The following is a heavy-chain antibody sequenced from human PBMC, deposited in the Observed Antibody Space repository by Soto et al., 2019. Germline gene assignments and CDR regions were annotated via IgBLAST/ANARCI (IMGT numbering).Heavy chain of an antibody. D-gene: IGHD2-15*01. Sequence: QVQLQESGPGLVKPSQTLSLTYTVSGGSISSGGYYWSWIRQHPGKGLEWIGYIYYSGSTYYNPSLKSRVTISVDTSKNQFSLKLSSVTAADTAVYYCARDSADPQGYCSGGSCYSYYFDYWGQGTLVTVSS. J-gene: IGHJ4*02. CDR1: GGSISSGGYY. V-gene: IGHV4-31*03. CDR3: ARDSADPQGYCSGGSCYSYYFDY. CDR2: IYYSGST.